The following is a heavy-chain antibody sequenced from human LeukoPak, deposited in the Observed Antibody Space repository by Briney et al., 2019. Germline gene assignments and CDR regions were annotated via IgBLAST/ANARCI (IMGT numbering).Heavy chain of an antibody. D-gene: IGHD3-16*02. CDR2: IIVSSSYI. J-gene: IGHJ5*02. CDR3: ARASDYDSVWGSYRYYDWFDP. CDR1: GFTFSTYT. V-gene: IGHV3-21*01. Sequence: PGGSLRLSCAASGFTFSTYTMNWVRQAPGKGLEWVSSIIVSSSYIYYADSVKGRFTISRDNAKNSLYLQMNSLRADDTAVYYCARASDYDSVWGSYRYYDWFDPWGQGTLVTVSS.